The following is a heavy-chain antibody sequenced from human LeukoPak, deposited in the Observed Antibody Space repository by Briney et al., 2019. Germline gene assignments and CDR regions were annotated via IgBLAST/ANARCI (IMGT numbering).Heavy chain of an antibody. V-gene: IGHV4-59*01. CDR3: AKTYSSGLYYGMDV. D-gene: IGHD6-19*01. J-gene: IGHJ6*02. CDR2: IYYSGST. Sequence: SETLSLTCAVYGGSISSYYWSWIRQPPGKGLEWIGYIYYSGSTNYNPSLKSRVTISVDTSKNQFSLKLSSVTAADTAVYYCAKTYSSGLYYGMDVWGQGTTVTVSS. CDR1: GGSISSYY.